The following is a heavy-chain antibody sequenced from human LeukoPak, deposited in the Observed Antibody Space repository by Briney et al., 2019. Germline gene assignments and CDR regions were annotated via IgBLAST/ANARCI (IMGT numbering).Heavy chain of an antibody. CDR1: GDSVSSNRAT. Sequence: SQTLSLTCAISGDSVSSNRATWNWIRQSPSRGLEWLGRTYYMSKWYNDYAVSAKSRITINPDTSKNQFSLQLNSVTPEDTAVYFCARDQSWTTGFDIWSQGTVVTVSS. CDR3: ARDQSWTTGFDI. J-gene: IGHJ3*02. V-gene: IGHV6-1*01. CDR2: TYYMSKWYN. D-gene: IGHD2-8*02.